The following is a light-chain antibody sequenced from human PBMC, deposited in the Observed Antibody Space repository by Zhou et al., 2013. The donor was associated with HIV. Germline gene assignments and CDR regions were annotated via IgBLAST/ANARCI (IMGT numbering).Light chain of an antibody. CDR2: GAS. J-gene: IGKJ1*01. CDR3: QQYYSYPST. V-gene: IGKV1-8*01. CDR1: QDISNY. Sequence: AIRMTQSPSSLSASTGDRVTITCRATQDISNYLAWYQQKPGKAPDLLIYGASTLQTGVPTRFSGSGAGTDFTLTISRLQSEDFATYYCQQYYSYPSTFGQGSKVEIK.